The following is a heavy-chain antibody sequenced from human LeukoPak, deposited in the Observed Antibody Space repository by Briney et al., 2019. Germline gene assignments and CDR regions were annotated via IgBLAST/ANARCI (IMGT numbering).Heavy chain of an antibody. Sequence: GGSLRLSCAASGFTFNSYALHWVRQAPGKGLEWVAVTSYDGNNKYYTESVKGRFTISRDNSKSMLYLQMNSLRPEDTAVYYCARGEDGFWSGYVEHWGQGTLVTVSP. V-gene: IGHV3-30-3*01. J-gene: IGHJ1*01. CDR1: GFTFNSYA. CDR3: ARGEDGFWSGYVEH. CDR2: TSYDGNNK. D-gene: IGHD3-3*01.